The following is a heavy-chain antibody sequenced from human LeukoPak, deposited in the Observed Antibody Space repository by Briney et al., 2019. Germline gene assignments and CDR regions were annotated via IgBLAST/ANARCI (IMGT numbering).Heavy chain of an antibody. CDR2: INPSGGST. CDR3: ARDSSRGSQKSSHFDY. CDR1: GYTFTSYY. J-gene: IGHJ4*02. Sequence: GASVKVSCKASGYTFTSYYMHWVRQAPGQGLEWMGIINPSGGSTSYAQKFQGRVTMTRDMSTSTVYMELSSLRSEDTAVYYCARDSSRGSQKSSHFDYWGQGTLVTVSS. V-gene: IGHV1-46*01. D-gene: IGHD1-26*01.